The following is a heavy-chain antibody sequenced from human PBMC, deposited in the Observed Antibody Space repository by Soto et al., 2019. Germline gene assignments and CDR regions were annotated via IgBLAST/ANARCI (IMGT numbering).Heavy chain of an antibody. CDR3: ARTHGGYRGGWYDSYYYGMAV. CDR2: IIPILGTA. V-gene: IGHV1-69*14. D-gene: IGHD6-19*01. J-gene: IGHJ6*02. Sequence: QVQLVQSGAEVKKPGSSVKVSCKASGGTFSSYAISWVRQAPGQGLEWMGGIIPILGTANYAQKFQGRVTITADKCPSTARRELGTLRFEDTALFYWARTHGGYRGGWYDSYYYGMAVWGQGTTVTVSS. CDR1: GGTFSSYA.